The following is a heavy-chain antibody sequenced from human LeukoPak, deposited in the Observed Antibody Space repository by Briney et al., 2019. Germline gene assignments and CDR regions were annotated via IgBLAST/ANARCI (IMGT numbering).Heavy chain of an antibody. Sequence: SETLSLTCTVSGDSISSFYWSWIRQPAGKGLEWIGRIYSSGSTNYHPSLKSRVTISVDTSKNQFSLKLSSVTAADTAVYYWARGRIAAAGTAYWGQGTLVTVSS. V-gene: IGHV4-4*07. D-gene: IGHD6-13*01. CDR3: ARGRIAAAGTAY. CDR1: GDSISSFY. CDR2: IYSSGST. J-gene: IGHJ4*02.